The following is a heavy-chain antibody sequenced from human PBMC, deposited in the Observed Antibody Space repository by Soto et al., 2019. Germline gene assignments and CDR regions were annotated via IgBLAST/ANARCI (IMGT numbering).Heavy chain of an antibody. J-gene: IGHJ4*02. Sequence: EVQLVESGGGLVQPGGSLRLSCAASGVTFSNYWMSWVRQAPGKGLEWVANIKGDGSEKYYVDSMKGRFTISRDNAENSLYLQLNSLRVEDTALYYCARDSRRVGATSDLDYWGQGTLVTVSS. V-gene: IGHV3-7*01. D-gene: IGHD1-26*01. CDR1: GVTFSNYW. CDR2: IKGDGSEK. CDR3: ARDSRRVGATSDLDY.